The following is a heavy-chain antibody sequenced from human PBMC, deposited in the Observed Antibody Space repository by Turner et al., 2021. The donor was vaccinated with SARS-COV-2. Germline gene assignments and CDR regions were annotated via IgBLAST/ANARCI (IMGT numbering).Heavy chain of an antibody. CDR3: AKDQGGSFGDYFDY. CDR2: ITWNGGSI. Sequence: EVHLVESGGGLVQPGRSLRLSCAAPGFTFDDYALHWVRQGPGKGLEWVSGITWNGGSIGYADSVKGRFTISRNNAKNSLYLQMNSLRAEDTALYYCAKDQGGSFGDYFDYWGQGILVTVSS. CDR1: GFTFDDYA. J-gene: IGHJ4*02. V-gene: IGHV3-9*01. D-gene: IGHD1-26*01.